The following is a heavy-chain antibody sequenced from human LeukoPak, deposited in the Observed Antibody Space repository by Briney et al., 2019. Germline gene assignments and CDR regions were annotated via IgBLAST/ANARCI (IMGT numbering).Heavy chain of an antibody. J-gene: IGHJ4*02. CDR2: IFYSGST. CDR1: GGSLSSGGYY. V-gene: IGHV4-30-4*01. D-gene: IGHD3-16*01. Sequence: SETLSLTCTVSGGSLSSGGYYWSWIRQHPGKGLEWIGYIFYSGSTSYNPSLKSRVTISIDTPKNQFSLRLNSLTAADTAVYYCARGTDSVSCFDYWGQGTLVTVSS. CDR3: ARGTDSVSCFDY.